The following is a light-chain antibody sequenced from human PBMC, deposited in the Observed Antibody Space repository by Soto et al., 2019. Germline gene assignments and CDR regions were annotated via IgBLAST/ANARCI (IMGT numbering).Light chain of an antibody. CDR3: HQDFNLPWT. CDR1: QTVSSMY. Sequence: ELVLTQSPVTLSFSPGERATVSCTASQTVSSMYLSWFQQKTGQAPRLLIYGTSTRSTGIPFRFSGSGSGPDFTLSISSLQPEDFAVYYCHQDFNLPWTSGKGTKVDIK. V-gene: IGKV3D-7*01. J-gene: IGKJ1*01. CDR2: GTS.